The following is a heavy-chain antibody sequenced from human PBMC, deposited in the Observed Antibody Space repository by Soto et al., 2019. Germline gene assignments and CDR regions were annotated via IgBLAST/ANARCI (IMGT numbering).Heavy chain of an antibody. V-gene: IGHV1-18*01. D-gene: IGHD6-13*01. CDR1: GYTFFTYD. CDR3: ARHHGPTPAETWCDP. Sequence: QVHLVQSGVEVKTPGASVKVSCQDSGYTFFTYDISWVRQAPGQGLEWMGWISTYSGDTKYAQKFQGRVTMTTDTSTTTAYLELRSLRSYDTAVYYCARHHGPTPAETWCDPWFQGTLVTVSS. CDR2: ISTYSGDT. J-gene: IGHJ5*02.